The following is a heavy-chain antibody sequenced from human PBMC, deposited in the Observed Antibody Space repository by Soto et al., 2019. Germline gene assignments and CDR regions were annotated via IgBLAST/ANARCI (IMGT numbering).Heavy chain of an antibody. J-gene: IGHJ5*02. V-gene: IGHV4-59*01. Sequence: QVQLQESGPGLLRPSETLSLTCTVSGVSIDNFFWSWIRQTPGKGLEWIGDVSLGGAAAYMSEGETTSYHPSLESRATISLDLPKNQFSLKLTSVTAADTAVYYCARDRGGITVSSKPLGEWFDPWAQGTLVTVSS. CDR1: GVSIDNFF. CDR3: ARDRGGITVSSKPLGEWFDP. CDR2: MSEGETT. D-gene: IGHD3-16*01.